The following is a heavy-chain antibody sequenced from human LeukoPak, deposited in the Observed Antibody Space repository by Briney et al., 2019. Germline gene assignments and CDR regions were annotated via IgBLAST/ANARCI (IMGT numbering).Heavy chain of an antibody. CDR3: ARGVEEARSSAFDI. D-gene: IGHD5-12*01. V-gene: IGHV1-69*05. CDR2: IIPIFGTA. Sequence: ASVKVSCKASGGTFSSYAISWVRQAPGQGLEWMGGIIPIFGTANYAQKFQGRVTITTDESTSTAYMELSSLRSEDTAVYYCARGVEEARSSAFDIWGQGTMVTVSS. CDR1: GGTFSSYA. J-gene: IGHJ3*02.